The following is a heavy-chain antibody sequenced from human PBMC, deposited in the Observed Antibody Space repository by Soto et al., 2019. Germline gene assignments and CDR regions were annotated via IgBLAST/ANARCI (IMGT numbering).Heavy chain of an antibody. V-gene: IGHV3-73*01. J-gene: IGHJ4*02. CDR3: TTTNYYDSSGYFY. Sequence: PGGSLRLSCAASGFTFSGSAMHWVRQASGKGLERVGRIRSKANSYATAYAASVKGRFTISRDDSKNTAYLQMNSLKTEDTAVYYCTTTNYYDSSGYFYWGQGTLVTVSS. D-gene: IGHD3-22*01. CDR1: GFTFSGSA. CDR2: IRSKANSYAT.